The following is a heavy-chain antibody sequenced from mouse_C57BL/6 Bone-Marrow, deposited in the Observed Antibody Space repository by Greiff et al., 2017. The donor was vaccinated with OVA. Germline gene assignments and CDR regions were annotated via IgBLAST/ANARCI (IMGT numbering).Heavy chain of an antibody. J-gene: IGHJ2*01. CDR3: ARRGLDY. CDR1: GFSLTSYG. CDR2: IWSGGST. Sequence: QVQLQQSGPGLVQPSQSLSITCTVSGFSLTSYGVHWVRQSPGKGLEWLGVIWSGGSTAYNAALISRLSISKDNSKSQVFCKMNSLQADDTAIYYCARRGLDYWGQGTTLTVSS. V-gene: IGHV2-2*01.